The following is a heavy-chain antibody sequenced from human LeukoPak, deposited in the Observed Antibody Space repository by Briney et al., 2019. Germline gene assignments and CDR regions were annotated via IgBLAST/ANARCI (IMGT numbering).Heavy chain of an antibody. D-gene: IGHD1-1*01. CDR3: AKAFDDKGLRGEGGSFDC. V-gene: IGHV3-13*01. J-gene: IGHJ4*02. Sequence: GGSLRLSCVASGFTSSKNDIHWVRHTPERGLEWVSAICVAGDTYSTDPVKGRFTISRENGKKSVYLQMNSLRAGDTAVYFCAKAFDDKGLRGEGGSFDCWGQGALVTVSS. CDR2: ICVAGDT. CDR1: GFTSSKND.